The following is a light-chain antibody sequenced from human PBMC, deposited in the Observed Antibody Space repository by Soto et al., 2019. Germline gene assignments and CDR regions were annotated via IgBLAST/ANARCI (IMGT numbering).Light chain of an antibody. CDR3: QQYGTSPRT. V-gene: IGKV3-20*01. CDR2: GAS. J-gene: IGKJ5*01. CDR1: QSLSGNY. Sequence: EIVLTQSPGTLSLSPGERATLSCRASQSLSGNYLAWYQQRPGQAPRLLIHGASNRATGIPDRFSGSGSGTEFTLTISRLEPDDFAVYYCQQYGTSPRTFGQGTRLEI.